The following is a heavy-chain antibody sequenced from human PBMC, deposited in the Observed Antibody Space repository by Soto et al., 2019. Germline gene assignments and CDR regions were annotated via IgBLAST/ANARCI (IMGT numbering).Heavy chain of an antibody. CDR3: ARGPVAAHYYYYGMDV. CDR2: INPNSGGT. D-gene: IGHD2-15*01. V-gene: IGHV1-2*04. J-gene: IGHJ6*02. Sequence: QVQLVQSGAEVKKPGASVKVSCKASGYTFTGYYMHWVRQAPGQGLEWMGWINPNSGGTNYAQKFQGWVTMTSDPSISTAYMELSRLRSDDTAVYYCARGPVAAHYYYYGMDVWGHGTTVTVSS. CDR1: GYTFTGYY.